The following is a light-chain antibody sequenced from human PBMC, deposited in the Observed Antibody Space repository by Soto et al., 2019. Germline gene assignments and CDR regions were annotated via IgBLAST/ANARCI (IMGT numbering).Light chain of an antibody. Sequence: SALTQPASVSGSPGQSITISCTGTSSDVGGYNYVSWYQQHPGKVPKLMIFEVSNRPSGVSNRFSGSKSGNTASLTISGLQAEDEADYYCSSYTTSRTLVFGPGTKLTVL. V-gene: IGLV2-14*01. CDR2: EVS. J-gene: IGLJ1*01. CDR1: SSDVGGYNY. CDR3: SSYTTSRTLV.